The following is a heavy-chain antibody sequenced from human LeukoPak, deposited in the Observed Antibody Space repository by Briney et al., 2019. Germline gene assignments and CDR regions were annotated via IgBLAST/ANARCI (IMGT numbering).Heavy chain of an antibody. D-gene: IGHD3-22*01. Sequence: SETLSLTCNVSGGSISGYHWSWIRQPPGKGLEWLGYIYYSGSSNYNPSLKSRVTISADTSKNQFSLKLSSVTAADTAVYYCARDPGYDSSGYPRDAFDIWGQGTMVTVSS. CDR2: IYYSGSS. J-gene: IGHJ3*02. CDR1: GGSISGYH. CDR3: ARDPGYDSSGYPRDAFDI. V-gene: IGHV4-59*01.